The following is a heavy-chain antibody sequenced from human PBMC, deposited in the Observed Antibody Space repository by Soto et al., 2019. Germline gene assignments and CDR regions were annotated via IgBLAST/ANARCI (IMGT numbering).Heavy chain of an antibody. Sequence: EVQLVESGGGLVQPGRSLRLSCAASGFTFDDYAMHWVRQAPGKGLEWVSGISWNSGSIGYADSVKGRFTISRDNAKNSLYLQMNSLRAEDTALYYCASDYGDHHAFDIWGQGTMVTVSS. CDR3: ASDYGDHHAFDI. D-gene: IGHD4-17*01. CDR2: ISWNSGSI. V-gene: IGHV3-9*01. CDR1: GFTFDDYA. J-gene: IGHJ3*02.